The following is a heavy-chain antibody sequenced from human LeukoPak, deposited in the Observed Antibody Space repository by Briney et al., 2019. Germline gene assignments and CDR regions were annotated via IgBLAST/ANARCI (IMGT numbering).Heavy chain of an antibody. J-gene: IGHJ4*02. Sequence: SQTLSLTCAISGDSVSSNSAAWNWIRQSPSRGLEWLGRTYYRSKWYNDYAVSVKSRITINPDTSKNQLSLQLNSVTPEDTAVYYCARDSPIVQWLDGSYYFDYWGQGTLVTVSS. CDR1: GDSVSSNSAA. V-gene: IGHV6-1*01. CDR2: TYYRSKWYN. CDR3: ARDSPIVQWLDGSYYFDY. D-gene: IGHD6-19*01.